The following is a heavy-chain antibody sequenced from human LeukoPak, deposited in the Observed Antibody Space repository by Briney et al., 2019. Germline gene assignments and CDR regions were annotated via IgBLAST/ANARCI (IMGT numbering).Heavy chain of an antibody. D-gene: IGHD3-3*01. CDR3: AKAYDFWSGYYPSFDY. CDR1: GFTFSSYE. J-gene: IGHJ4*02. CDR2: ISSSGSTI. V-gene: IGHV3-48*03. Sequence: PGGSLRLSCAASGFTFSSYEMNWVRQAPGKGLEWVSYISSSGSTIYYADSVKGRFTISRDNAKNSLYLQMNSLRAEDTAVYYCAKAYDFWSGYYPSFDYWGQGTLVTVSS.